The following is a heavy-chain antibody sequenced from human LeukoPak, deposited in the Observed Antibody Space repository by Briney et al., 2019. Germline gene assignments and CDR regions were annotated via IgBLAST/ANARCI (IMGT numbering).Heavy chain of an antibody. D-gene: IGHD6-6*01. Sequence: SETLSLTCPVSGGSISSSNYYWGWIRQPPGKGLEWIGTISYSGSTYYNPSLKSRVTISVDTSKNQFSLKLSSVTAADTAVYYCARYLAARPNYYYMDVWGKGTTVTVSS. J-gene: IGHJ6*03. CDR2: ISYSGST. V-gene: IGHV4-39*07. CDR3: ARYLAARPNYYYMDV. CDR1: GGSISSSNYY.